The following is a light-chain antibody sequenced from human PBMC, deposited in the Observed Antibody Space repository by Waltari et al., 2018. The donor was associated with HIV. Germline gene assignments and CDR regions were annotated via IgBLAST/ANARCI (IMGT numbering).Light chain of an antibody. CDR2: GAS. CDR1: QSVTSSD. CDR3: HRHGFSFRT. V-gene: IGKV3-20*01. J-gene: IGKJ1*01. Sequence: EIVLTQSPGTLSLSPGERATLSCRASQSVTSSDLAWYQQKSGQSPRLLIYGASSRATGIPERFSGSGSGTDFTLTISRLEPEDFAVYYCHRHGFSFRTFGQGTKVEI.